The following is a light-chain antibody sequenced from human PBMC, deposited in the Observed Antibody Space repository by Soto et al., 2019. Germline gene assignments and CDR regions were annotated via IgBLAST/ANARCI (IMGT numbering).Light chain of an antibody. CDR3: CSYAGSSSDV. Sequence: QSALTQPRSVSGSPGQSVTISCTGTSSDVGGYNYVSWYQQHPGKAPKVMIYDVSKRPSGVPDRLSGSKSGNTASLTISGLQAEDEADYYCCSYAGSSSDVFGAGTKVTVL. CDR2: DVS. J-gene: IGLJ1*01. CDR1: SSDVGGYNY. V-gene: IGLV2-11*01.